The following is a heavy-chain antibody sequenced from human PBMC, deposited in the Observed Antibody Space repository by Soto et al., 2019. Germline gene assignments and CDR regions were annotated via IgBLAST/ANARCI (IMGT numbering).Heavy chain of an antibody. D-gene: IGHD3-9*01. J-gene: IGHJ6*02. Sequence: ASVKVSCKASGYTFTSYDIHWVGQATRQGLEWMGWMNPNSGNTGYAQKFQGRVTMTRNTSISTAYMELSSLRSEDTAVYYCAANRQLYYDILTGYYRPEMHYGMDVWGQGTTVTVSS. CDR3: AANRQLYYDILTGYYRPEMHYGMDV. CDR2: MNPNSGNT. CDR1: GYTFTSYD. V-gene: IGHV1-8*01.